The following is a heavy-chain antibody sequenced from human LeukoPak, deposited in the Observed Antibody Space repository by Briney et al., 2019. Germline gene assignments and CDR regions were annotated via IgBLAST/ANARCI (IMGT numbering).Heavy chain of an antibody. CDR3: ARHLVGVTSPFDY. J-gene: IGHJ4*02. D-gene: IGHD1-26*01. Sequence: SETLSLTCAVSGYSISSGYYWGWIRPPPGKGLEWRRSISHGGSTYHNPYLKSRVTISVDTYTNQFSLGLRSVTAADTAVYYCARHLVGVTSPFDYWGQGNLVTVSP. CDR1: GYSISSGYY. V-gene: IGHV4-38-2*01. CDR2: ISHGGST.